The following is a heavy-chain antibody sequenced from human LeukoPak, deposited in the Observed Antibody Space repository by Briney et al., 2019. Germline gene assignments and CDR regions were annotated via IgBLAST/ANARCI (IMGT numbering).Heavy chain of an antibody. J-gene: IGHJ4*02. D-gene: IGHD6-19*01. V-gene: IGHV3-9*01. CDR2: INWNSGNI. Sequence: GGSLRLSCAASGFTFDDYAMHWVRQAPGKGLEWVSGINWNSGNIAYADSVKGRFTISRDNAKNSVHLQMNTLRVEDTAVYYCARGAYSSGSYPFDYWGQGTLVTVSS. CDR1: GFTFDDYA. CDR3: ARGAYSSGSYPFDY.